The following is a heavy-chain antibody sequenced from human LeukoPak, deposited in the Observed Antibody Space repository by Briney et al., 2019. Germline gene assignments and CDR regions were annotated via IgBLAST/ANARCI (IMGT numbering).Heavy chain of an antibody. CDR1: GFTFSSYA. V-gene: IGHV3-30*18. Sequence: PGGSLRLSCAASGFTFSSYAMHWVRQAPGKGLEWVAVISYDGRNKYYADSVKGRFTISRDNSKSTLYLQMDSLRPEDTAVFYCEKLSGDYVDYWGQGTLVTVSS. CDR2: ISYDGRNK. J-gene: IGHJ4*02. D-gene: IGHD2-15*01. CDR3: EKLSGDYVDY.